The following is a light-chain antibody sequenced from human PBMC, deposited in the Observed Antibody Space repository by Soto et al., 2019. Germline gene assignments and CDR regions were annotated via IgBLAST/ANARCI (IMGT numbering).Light chain of an antibody. J-gene: IGKJ3*01. CDR3: TQRINWLFS. CDR2: DAS. CDR1: QSVSSY. V-gene: IGKV3-11*01. Sequence: EIVLTQSPATLSLSPGERATLSCRSSQSVSSYLAWYHQKPGQAPRLLIYDASNRATVIPARFSGSGSGTDFTPTISSLETEDFAFYYSTQRINWLFSFGPGTKVDIK.